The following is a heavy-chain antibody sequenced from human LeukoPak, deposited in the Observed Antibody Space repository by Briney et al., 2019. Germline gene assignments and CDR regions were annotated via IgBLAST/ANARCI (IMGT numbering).Heavy chain of an antibody. CDR2: ICGSCGNT. Sequence: GGSLRLSCAASGFTFSDYAMSWVRQAPEKGLEWVSTICGSCGNTHYADSVKGRFTISRDNSKNTLYLQMSSLRAEDTAVYYCTKDVGVVMFDYWGQGTLVTVSS. D-gene: IGHD3-3*01. CDR3: TKDVGVVMFDY. J-gene: IGHJ4*02. CDR1: GFTFSDYA. V-gene: IGHV3-23*01.